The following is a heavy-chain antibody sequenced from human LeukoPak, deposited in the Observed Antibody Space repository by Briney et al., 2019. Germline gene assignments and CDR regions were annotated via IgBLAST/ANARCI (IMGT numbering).Heavy chain of an antibody. D-gene: IGHD3-9*01. Sequence: SGTLSLTRIVSGGSISGYYWSWSRQRPGKGVEWTGYSYHSRSTNTNPALQTHATISVDTAKNQLTLNLSSETAADTAIDYCAGGRDCPHFDCCGQGALIAASS. CDR1: GGSISGYY. V-gene: IGHV4-59*01. CDR3: AGGRDCPHFDC. CDR2: SYHSRST. J-gene: IGHJ1*01.